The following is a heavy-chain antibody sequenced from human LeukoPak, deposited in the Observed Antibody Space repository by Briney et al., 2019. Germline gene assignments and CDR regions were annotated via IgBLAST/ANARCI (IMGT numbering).Heavy chain of an antibody. J-gene: IGHJ4*02. CDR1: GFTFSHYW. D-gene: IGHD6-6*01. Sequence: GGSLRLSCAASGFTFSHYWMSWVRQAPGKGLEWVTNIKEDGTTIYYVDSMKGRFTISRDNAKNSLYLQMNSLRAEDTAVYYCARIGYSSSSFDYWGQGTLVTVSS. CDR2: IKEDGTTI. V-gene: IGHV3-7*01. CDR3: ARIGYSSSSFDY.